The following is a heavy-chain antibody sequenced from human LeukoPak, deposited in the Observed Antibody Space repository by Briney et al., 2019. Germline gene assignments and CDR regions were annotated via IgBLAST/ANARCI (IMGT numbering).Heavy chain of an antibody. V-gene: IGHV3-66*02. D-gene: IGHD3-22*01. CDR1: GFTISSNY. CDR2: IYSGGRT. Sequence: GGSLRLSCAAAGFTISSNYMRWVRQAPGKGLEGVSVIYSGGRTYYQESVKGRFTISRDNSKNTLYLQMNSLRAEDTAVYYCARGFLFEYYYDCSGSPHAFDIWGQGTMVTVSS. J-gene: IGHJ3*02. CDR3: ARGFLFEYYYDCSGSPHAFDI.